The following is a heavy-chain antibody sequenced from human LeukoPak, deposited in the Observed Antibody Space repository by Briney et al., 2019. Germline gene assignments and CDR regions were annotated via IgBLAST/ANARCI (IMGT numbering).Heavy chain of an antibody. D-gene: IGHD3-3*01. V-gene: IGHV1-18*01. J-gene: IGHJ5*02. CDR3: ARVSPGSYYDFWSGNNWFDP. CDR2: ISAYNGNT. Sequence: GASVKVSCKASGYTFTSYGIIWVRQAPGQGLEWMGWISAYNGNTNYAQKLQGRVTMTTDTSTSTAYMELRSLRSDDTAVYYCARVSPGSYYDFWSGNNWFDPWGQGTLVTVSS. CDR1: GYTFTSYG.